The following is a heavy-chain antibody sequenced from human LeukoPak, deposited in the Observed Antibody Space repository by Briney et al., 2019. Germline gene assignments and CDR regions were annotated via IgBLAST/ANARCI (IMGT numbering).Heavy chain of an antibody. Sequence: PGGSLRLSCIVSGVAIGSSWMSWVRQSPGKGLEWVANVNPGGSVQNYVDSVKGRFTISRDNAKNSLYLQMNNLRVEDTAVYYCASTFPYCSEDDYAVGGQGTLVTVSS. V-gene: IGHV3-7*01. D-gene: IGHD2-15*01. CDR1: GVAIGSSW. CDR2: VNPGGSVQ. CDR3: ASTFPYCSEDDYAV. J-gene: IGHJ1*01.